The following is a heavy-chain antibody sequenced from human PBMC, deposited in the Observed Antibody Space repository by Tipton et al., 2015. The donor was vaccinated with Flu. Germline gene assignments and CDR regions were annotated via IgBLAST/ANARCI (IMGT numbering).Heavy chain of an antibody. V-gene: IGHV3-23*01. CDR3: GKSLWSGYCDY. Sequence: GSLRLSCAASGFTFSAYAMTWVRQAPGKGLEWVSGISATGSSTYFADSVKGRFTISRDNAKSTLYLQMNSLRAEDTAVYFCGKSLWSGYCDYWGQGTLVTVSS. CDR2: ISATGSST. CDR1: GFTFSAYA. J-gene: IGHJ4*02. D-gene: IGHD3-3*01.